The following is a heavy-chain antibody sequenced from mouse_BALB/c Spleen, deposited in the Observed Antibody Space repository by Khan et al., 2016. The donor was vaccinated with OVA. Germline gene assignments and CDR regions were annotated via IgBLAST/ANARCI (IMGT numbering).Heavy chain of an antibody. D-gene: IGHD2-4*01. CDR1: GFTFSSFG. V-gene: IGHV5-17*02. CDR2: ISSGSSSI. J-gene: IGHJ1*01. CDR3: ARDDYDQWYIDV. Sequence: EVELVESGGGLVQPGGSRKLSCAASGFTFSSFGMHWVRQAPEKGLEWVAYISSGSSSIYYADTVKGRFTISRDNPKNTLYLQMTSLSSDDTAMYDCARDDYDQWYIDVWGEGTTVTVSS.